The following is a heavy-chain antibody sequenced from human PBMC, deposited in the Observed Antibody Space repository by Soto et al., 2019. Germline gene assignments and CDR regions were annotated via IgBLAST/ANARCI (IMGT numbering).Heavy chain of an antibody. D-gene: IGHD5-12*01. CDR2: INHSGST. CDR3: ARGVGYSGTPFDY. CDR1: GGSFSGYY. J-gene: IGHJ4*02. V-gene: IGHV4-34*01. Sequence: QVQLQQWGAGLLKPSETLSLTCAVYGGSFSGYYWSWIRQPPGKGLEWIGEINHSGSTNYNPSLNSRVTISVDPSKTQFSLKLSSVPAADTAVYYCARGVGYSGTPFDYWGQGTLVTVSS.